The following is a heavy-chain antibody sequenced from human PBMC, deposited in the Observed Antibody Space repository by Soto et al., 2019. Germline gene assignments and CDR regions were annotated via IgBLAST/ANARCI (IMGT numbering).Heavy chain of an antibody. V-gene: IGHV3-11*01. J-gene: IGHJ6*03. Sequence: QVQLVESGGGLVKPGGSLRLSCAASGFTFSDYYMSWIRQAPGKGLEWVSYISSSGSTIYYADSVKGRFTISRDNAKISLYLQMNSLRAEDTAVYYCARDHDILTGYSHYYYYYYMDVWGKGTTVTVSS. D-gene: IGHD3-9*01. CDR3: ARDHDILTGYSHYYYYYYMDV. CDR2: ISSSGSTI. CDR1: GFTFSDYY.